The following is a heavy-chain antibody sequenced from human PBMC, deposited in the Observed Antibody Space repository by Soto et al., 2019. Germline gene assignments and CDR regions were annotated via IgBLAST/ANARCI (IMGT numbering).Heavy chain of an antibody. V-gene: IGHV3-53*01. D-gene: IGHD2-15*01. Sequence: EVQLVESGGGLIQPGGSLRLSCAVSGFTVSNHYMSWVRQAPGKGLEGVSVIYSGGYTAYGDSVKGRFTISRDNSKNTLSLQINGLGAAATAVYYWAPTPGGGGYWGQGTLVTVSS. CDR2: IYSGGYT. CDR3: APTPGGGGY. J-gene: IGHJ4*02. CDR1: GFTVSNHY.